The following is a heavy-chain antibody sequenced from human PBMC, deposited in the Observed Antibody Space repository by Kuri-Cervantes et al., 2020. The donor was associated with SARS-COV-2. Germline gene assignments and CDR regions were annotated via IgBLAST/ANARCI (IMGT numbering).Heavy chain of an antibody. CDR3: ARARIAARNFDY. Sequence: LRLSCTVSGGSISSGGYYWSWIRQHPGKGLEWIGYIYYSGSTYYNPSLKSRVTISVDTSKNQFSLKLSSVTAADTAVYYCARARIAARNFDYWGQGTRVTVSS. V-gene: IGHV4-31*03. J-gene: IGHJ4*02. D-gene: IGHD6-6*01. CDR2: IYYSGST. CDR1: GGSISSGGYY.